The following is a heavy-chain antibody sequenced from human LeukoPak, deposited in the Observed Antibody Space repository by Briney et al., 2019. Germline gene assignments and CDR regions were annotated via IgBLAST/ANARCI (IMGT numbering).Heavy chain of an antibody. CDR2: IYTSGST. CDR1: GGSISSYY. CDR3: ARDQYGASRAGPLHFDY. J-gene: IGHJ4*02. V-gene: IGHV4-4*07. D-gene: IGHD4/OR15-4a*01. Sequence: PSETLSLTCTVSGGSISSYYWRWLRQPAGKGLEGIGRIYTSGSTNYNPSLKSRVTISVDTSKNQFSLKLSSVTAADTAVYYCARDQYGASRAGPLHFDYWGQGTLVTVSS.